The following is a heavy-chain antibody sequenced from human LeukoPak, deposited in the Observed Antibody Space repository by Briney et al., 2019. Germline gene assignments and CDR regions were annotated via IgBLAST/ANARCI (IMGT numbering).Heavy chain of an antibody. J-gene: IGHJ4*02. CDR1: GYTFTSDG. V-gene: IGHV1-18*01. CDR2: ISAYNGNT. D-gene: IGHD3-10*01. Sequence: ASVKVSCKASGYTFTSDGISWVRQAPGQGLDWMGWISAYNGNTNYAQKLQGRFTMATDTSTCTAYMELRSLRSDDTAVYYCARDTLVSGSYYNGGSFDYWGQGTLVTVSS. CDR3: ARDTLVSGSYYNGGSFDY.